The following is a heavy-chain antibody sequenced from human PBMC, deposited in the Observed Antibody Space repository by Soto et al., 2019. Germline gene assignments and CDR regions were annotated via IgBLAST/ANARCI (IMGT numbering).Heavy chain of an antibody. CDR1: GYTFTGYY. CDR2: INPNSGGT. V-gene: IGHV1-2*02. J-gene: IGHJ4*02. D-gene: IGHD3-10*01. CDR3: ARFSNYYGSGSYSVYYFDY. Sequence: ASVKVSCKASGYTFTGYYMHWVRQAPGQGLKWMGWINPNSGGTNYAQKFQGRVTMTRDTSISTAYMELSRLRSDDTAVYYCARFSNYYGSGSYSVYYFDYWGQGTLVTVSS.